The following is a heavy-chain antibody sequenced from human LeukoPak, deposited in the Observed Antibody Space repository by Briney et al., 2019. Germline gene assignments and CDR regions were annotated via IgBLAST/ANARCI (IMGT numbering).Heavy chain of an antibody. CDR1: GFTFSSYG. CDR2: ISYDGSNK. D-gene: IGHD6-13*01. V-gene: IGHV3-30*03. J-gene: IGHJ5*02. CDR3: ARMVIQAAAGIIGVNWFDP. Sequence: PGRSLRLSCAASGFTFSSYGMHWVRQAPGKGLEWVAVISYDGSNKYYADSVKGRFTISRDNSKNTLYLQMNSLRAEDTAVYYCARMVIQAAAGIIGVNWFDPWGQGTLVTVSS.